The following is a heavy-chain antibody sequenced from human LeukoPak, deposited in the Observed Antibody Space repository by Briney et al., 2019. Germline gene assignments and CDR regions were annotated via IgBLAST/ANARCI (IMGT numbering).Heavy chain of an antibody. D-gene: IGHD6-13*01. J-gene: IGHJ4*02. CDR3: ANLYSGSWYVDY. V-gene: IGHV4-59*01. Sequence: SETLSLTCTVSGGSISSYYWSWIRQPPGKGLEWIGYIYYSGSTNYNPSLKSRVTISVDTSKNQFSLKLSSVTAADTAVYYCANLYSGSWYVDYWGQGTLVTVSS. CDR2: IYYSGST. CDR1: GGSISSYY.